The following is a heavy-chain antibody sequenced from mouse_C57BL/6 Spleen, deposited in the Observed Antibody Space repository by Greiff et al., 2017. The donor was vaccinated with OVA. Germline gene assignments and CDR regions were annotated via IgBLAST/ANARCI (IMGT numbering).Heavy chain of an antibody. CDR2: IYPGDGDT. Sequence: VQLQQSGPELVKPGASVKISCKASGYAFSSSWMNWVKQRPGKGLEWIGRIYPGDGDTNYNGKFKGKATLTADKSSSTAYMQLSSRTSEDSAVYFCARGGTGTPGDYWGQGTSVTVSS. D-gene: IGHD4-1*01. CDR3: ARGGTGTPGDY. CDR1: GYAFSSSW. J-gene: IGHJ4*01. V-gene: IGHV1-82*01.